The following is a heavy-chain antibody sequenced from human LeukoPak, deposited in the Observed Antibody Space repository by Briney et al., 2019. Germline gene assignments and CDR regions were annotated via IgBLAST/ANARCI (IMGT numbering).Heavy chain of an antibody. CDR3: ARVSYDSSGYYPVYFDY. Sequence: ASVKVSCKASGYTFTGYYMHWVRQAPGQGLEWMGRINPNSGGTNYAQKSQGRVTMTRDTSISTAYMELSRLRSDDTAVYYCARVSYDSSGYYPVYFDYWGQGTLVTVSS. CDR1: GYTFTGYY. V-gene: IGHV1-2*06. D-gene: IGHD3-22*01. J-gene: IGHJ4*02. CDR2: INPNSGGT.